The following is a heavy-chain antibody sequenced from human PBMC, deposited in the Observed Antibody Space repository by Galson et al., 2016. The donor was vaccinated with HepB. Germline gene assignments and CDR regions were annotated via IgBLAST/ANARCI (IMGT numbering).Heavy chain of an antibody. CDR3: AKEIVATRRSGTNYFYYGLDV. D-gene: IGHD5-12*01. CDR2: INVGDAGT. CDR1: GYTFSNFP. J-gene: IGHJ6*02. Sequence: SVKVSCKASGYTFSNFPIHWVRQAPGQSLEWVGRINVGDAGTEYSHFFQARVTLTRDTSASTAYMELRSLSSEDTAVYYCAKEIVATRRSGTNYFYYGLDVWGQGTTVTVSS. V-gene: IGHV1-3*01.